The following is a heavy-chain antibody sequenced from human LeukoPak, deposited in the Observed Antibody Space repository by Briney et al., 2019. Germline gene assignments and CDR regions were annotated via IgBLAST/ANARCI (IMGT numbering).Heavy chain of an antibody. D-gene: IGHD3-10*01. V-gene: IGHV3-73*01. CDR3: AKVGYFYASGTYYLGWFDP. CDR2: IRSEANTYAT. Sequence: GGSLRLSCAASGFTFSGSAMHWVRQASGKGLEWVGHIRSEANTYATTYAASLKGRFTISRDDSKNTLYLQLNSLRAEDTAVYYCAKVGYFYASGTYYLGWFDPWGQGTLVTVSS. CDR1: GFTFSGSA. J-gene: IGHJ5*02.